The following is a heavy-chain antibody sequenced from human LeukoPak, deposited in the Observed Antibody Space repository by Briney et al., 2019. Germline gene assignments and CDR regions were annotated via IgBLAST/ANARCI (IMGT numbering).Heavy chain of an antibody. CDR1: GFTFSSYG. Sequence: GRSLRLSCAASGFTFSSYGMHWVRQAPGKGLEWVAVISYDGSNKYYADSVKGRFTISRGNSKNTLYLQMNSLRAEDTAVYYCAKDSVQTFFDYWGQGTLVTVSS. V-gene: IGHV3-30*18. CDR3: AKDSVQTFFDY. D-gene: IGHD3-3*02. CDR2: ISYDGSNK. J-gene: IGHJ4*02.